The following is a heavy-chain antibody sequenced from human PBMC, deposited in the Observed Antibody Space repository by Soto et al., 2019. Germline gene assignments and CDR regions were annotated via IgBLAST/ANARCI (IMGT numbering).Heavy chain of an antibody. D-gene: IGHD3-3*01. CDR1: GYTFTSYG. CDR2: ISAYNCNT. CDR3: ARVTIFGVVIEINYYGMDV. J-gene: IGHJ6*02. V-gene: IGHV1-18*01. Sequence: QVQLVQSGAEVKKPGASVKVSCKASGYTFTSYGISWVRQAPGQGLEWMGWISAYNCNTNYAQKLQGRVTMTTDTSTSTAYIELRSLRSDDTAVYYCARVTIFGVVIEINYYGMDVWGQGTTVTVSS.